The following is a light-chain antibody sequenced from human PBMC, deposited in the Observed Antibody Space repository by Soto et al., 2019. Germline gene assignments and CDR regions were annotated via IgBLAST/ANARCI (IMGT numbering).Light chain of an antibody. CDR2: YDS. CDR3: LVWDSRSDHYV. J-gene: IGLJ1*01. Sequence: SYELTQPPSVSVAPGKTARITCGGNNIGSKSVHWYQQKAGQAPVLVIYYDSDRPSGIPERFSGSNSGNTATLTISRVEAGDEADYYCLVWDSRSDHYVFGTGTKLTVL. V-gene: IGLV3-21*04. CDR1: NIGSKS.